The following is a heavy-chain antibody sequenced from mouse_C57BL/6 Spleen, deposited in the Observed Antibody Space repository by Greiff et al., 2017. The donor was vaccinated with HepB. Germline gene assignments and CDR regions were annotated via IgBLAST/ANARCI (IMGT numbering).Heavy chain of an antibody. V-gene: IGHV1-69*01. CDR1: GYTFTSYW. CDR3: ARSNSNYVMDY. CDR2: IDPSDSYT. D-gene: IGHD2-5*01. J-gene: IGHJ4*01. Sequence: VQLQQPGAELVMPGASVKLSCKASGYTFTSYWMHWVKQRPGQGLEWIGEIDPSDSYTNYNQKFKGKSTLTVDKSSSTAYMQLSSLTSEDSAVYYCARSNSNYVMDYWGQGTSVTVSS.